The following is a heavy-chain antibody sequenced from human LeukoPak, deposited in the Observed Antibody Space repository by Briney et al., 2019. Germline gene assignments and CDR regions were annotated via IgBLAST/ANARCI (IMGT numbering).Heavy chain of an antibody. CDR1: GFTFRDYA. J-gene: IGHJ4*02. D-gene: IGHD6-13*01. CDR2: ISGSGGST. CDR3: AKNVYSSSWYYFDY. V-gene: IGHV3-23*01. Sequence: GGSLRLSCAASGFTFRDYAMSWVRQAPGKGLEWVSAISGSGGSTYYADSVKGRFTISRDNSKNTLYLQMNSLRAEDTAVYYCAKNVYSSSWYYFDYWGQGTLVTVSS.